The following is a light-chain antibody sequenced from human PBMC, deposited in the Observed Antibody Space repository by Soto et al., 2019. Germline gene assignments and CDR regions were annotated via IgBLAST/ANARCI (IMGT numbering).Light chain of an antibody. Sequence: DIVMTQSPETLAVSLGERATINCKSSQSVLYSSDNKNYLAWYQQKAGQPPKLLIHWASTRESGVPDRFSGSGSGTDFTLTISSLQAEDVEVYYCQQYYNTPRTLAQGTNVDIK. V-gene: IGKV4-1*01. CDR1: QSVLYSSDNKNY. J-gene: IGKJ1*01. CDR3: QQYYNTPRT. CDR2: WAS.